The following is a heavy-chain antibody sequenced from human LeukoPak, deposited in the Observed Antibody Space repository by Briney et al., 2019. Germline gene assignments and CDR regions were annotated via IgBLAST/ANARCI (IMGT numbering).Heavy chain of an antibody. V-gene: IGHV3-7*01. CDR2: IKQDGSEK. CDR3: AREEYYYDSSGYYLGFDY. J-gene: IGHJ4*02. CDR1: GFTFSSYW. Sequence: PRGALRLSSAASGFTFSSYWMSWVRQAPGKGLEWVANIKQDGSEKYYVDSVKGRFTISRDNAKNSLYLQMNSMRAEDTAVYYCAREEYYYDSSGYYLGFDYWGQGTLVTVSS. D-gene: IGHD3-22*01.